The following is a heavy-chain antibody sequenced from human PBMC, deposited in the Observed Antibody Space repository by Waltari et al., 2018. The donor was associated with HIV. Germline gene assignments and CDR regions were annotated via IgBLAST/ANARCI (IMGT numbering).Heavy chain of an antibody. J-gene: IGHJ5*02. CDR3: ARTTSVDNTVVFGP. CDR2: INTDTGRP. D-gene: IGHD4-17*01. Sequence: QGQLVQSGSELGEPGASVKVSCKASGYSFITYAMNWVRQIPGQGLEWMGWINTDTGRPTYAQGFTGRYVFSLDTSVNTAYLEITSLKPEDSAVYYCARTTSVDNTVVFGPWGQGTLVTVSS. V-gene: IGHV7-4-1*02. CDR1: GYSFITYA.